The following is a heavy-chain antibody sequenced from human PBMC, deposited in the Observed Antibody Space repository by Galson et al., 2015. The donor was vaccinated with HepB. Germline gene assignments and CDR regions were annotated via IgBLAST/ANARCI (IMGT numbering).Heavy chain of an antibody. CDR2: INPHSGGT. Sequence: SVKVSCKASGYTFTGYYIHWVRQVPGQGLEWMGWINPHSGGTNYAQKFQGRVTMTRDTPISTAYMELSSLRSDDTAVYYCASAACTYTTSCSPDFPWGQGTLVTVSS. CDR3: ASAACTYTTSCSPDFP. J-gene: IGHJ5*02. V-gene: IGHV1-2*02. D-gene: IGHD3-16*01. CDR1: GYTFTGYY.